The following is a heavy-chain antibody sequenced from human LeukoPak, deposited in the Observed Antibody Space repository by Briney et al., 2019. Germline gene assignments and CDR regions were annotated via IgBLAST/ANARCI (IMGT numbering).Heavy chain of an antibody. Sequence: SETLSLTCTVSGGSISSYYWSWIRQPPGKGLEWIGYIYYSGSTNYNPSLKSRVTISVDTSKNEFSLQLGSVTAADTAVYYCARGYSSSSSSLYYYYMDVWGRGATVTVSS. CDR3: ARGYSSSSSSLYYYYMDV. CDR1: GGSISSYY. V-gene: IGHV4-59*08. J-gene: IGHJ6*03. D-gene: IGHD6-6*01. CDR2: IYYSGST.